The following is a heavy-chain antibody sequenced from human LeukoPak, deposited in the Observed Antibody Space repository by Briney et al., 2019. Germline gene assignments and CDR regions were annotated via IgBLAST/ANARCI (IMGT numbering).Heavy chain of an antibody. D-gene: IGHD6-13*01. J-gene: IGHJ4*02. CDR1: AFTFSSYW. CDR2: INSDGSSR. V-gene: IGHV3-74*01. Sequence: PGGSLRLSCATSAFTFSSYWMHWVRQAPGKGLVWVSRINSDGSSRSYADYVKGRFTISRDDAKNTLYLQMSSLSADDTAIYYCTRGSPGYSSSWLDFWGQGILVTVSS. CDR3: TRGSPGYSSSWLDF.